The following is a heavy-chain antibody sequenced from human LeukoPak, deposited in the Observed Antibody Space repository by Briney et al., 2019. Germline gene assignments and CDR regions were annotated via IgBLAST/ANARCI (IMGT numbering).Heavy chain of an antibody. CDR2: INTSGSGT. Sequence: GGSLRLSRAVSGFTLSSYAMSWVRQAPGKGLEWVSVINTSGSGTFYADSVKGRFTISRDSSKNTLYLQMNSLRAEDTAVYYCAKGVWDSSGWYLDYWGQGTLVTVSS. D-gene: IGHD6-19*01. J-gene: IGHJ4*02. CDR3: AKGVWDSSGWYLDY. CDR1: GFTLSSYA. V-gene: IGHV3-23*05.